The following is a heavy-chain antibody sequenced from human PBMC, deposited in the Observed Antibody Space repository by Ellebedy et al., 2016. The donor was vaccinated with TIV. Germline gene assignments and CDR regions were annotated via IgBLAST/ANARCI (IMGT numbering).Heavy chain of an antibody. V-gene: IGHV3-23*01. Sequence: PGGSLRLSCAASGLTFSSHSMSWVRQAPGKGLEWVSSITASGGNTYYADSVKGRFNISRDNSKDTLFLQMNSLRAEDTDIYFCARDPVGVGPAFDVWGQGTMVTVSS. CDR3: ARDPVGVGPAFDV. J-gene: IGHJ3*01. D-gene: IGHD4-23*01. CDR2: ITASGGNT. CDR1: GLTFSSHS.